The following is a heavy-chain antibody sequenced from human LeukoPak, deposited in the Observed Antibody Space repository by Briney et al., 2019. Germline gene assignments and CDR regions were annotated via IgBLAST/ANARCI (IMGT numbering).Heavy chain of an antibody. D-gene: IGHD1-1*01. CDR1: GYTFSNYG. Sequence: ASVKVSCKASGYTFSNYGIIWVRQAPGQGLEWMGWISDYNGKTSYAQELQGRVTMTTDTSTSTAYMELRSLRSDDTAVYYCARGKNWNDVSSFDYWGQGTLVTVSS. V-gene: IGHV1-18*01. CDR3: ARGKNWNDVSSFDY. CDR2: ISDYNGKT. J-gene: IGHJ4*02.